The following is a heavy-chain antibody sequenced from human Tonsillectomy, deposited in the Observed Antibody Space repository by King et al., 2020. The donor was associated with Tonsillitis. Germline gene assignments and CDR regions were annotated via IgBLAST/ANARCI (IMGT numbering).Heavy chain of an antibody. D-gene: IGHD6-13*01. V-gene: IGHV3-53*04. J-gene: IGHJ6*02. CDR3: ARTGGAASSLDYYLYGMDV. Sequence: VQLVESGGGLVQPGGSLRLSCAASGFTVSSNYITWVRQAPGKGLEWVSVIYSDGRTYYADSVKGRFTISRHNSKNTLYLQMKSLRAEDTAVYYCARTGGAASSLDYYLYGMDVWGQGTTVTVSS. CDR2: IYSDGRT. CDR1: GFTVSSNY.